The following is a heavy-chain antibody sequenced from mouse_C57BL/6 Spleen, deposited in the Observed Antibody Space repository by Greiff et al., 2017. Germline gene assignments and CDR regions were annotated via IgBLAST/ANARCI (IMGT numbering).Heavy chain of an antibody. D-gene: IGHD4-1*01. CDR1: GYTFTSYG. V-gene: IGHV1-81*01. Sequence: VQLQESGAELARPGASVKLSCKASGYTFTSYGISWVKQRTGQGLEWIGEIYPRSGNTYYNEKFKGKATLTADKSSSTAYMELRSLTSEDSAVYFCAREAGTGMGYFDYWGQGTTLTVSS. CDR2: IYPRSGNT. CDR3: AREAGTGMGYFDY. J-gene: IGHJ2*01.